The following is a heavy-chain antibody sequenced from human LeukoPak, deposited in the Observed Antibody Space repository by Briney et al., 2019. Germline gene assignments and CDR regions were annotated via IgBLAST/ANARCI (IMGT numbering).Heavy chain of an antibody. Sequence: PGGSLRLSCAASGFTFSIYGMHWVRQAPGKGLEWVAVMWSDGSNKYYADSVKGRFTVSRDNSKNTLFLQMNSLRAEDTAVYYCARDADTSGQYSHLDYWGQGSLVTVSS. CDR3: ARDADTSGQYSHLDY. V-gene: IGHV3-33*01. J-gene: IGHJ4*02. CDR1: GFTFSIYG. D-gene: IGHD2-15*01. CDR2: MWSDGSNK.